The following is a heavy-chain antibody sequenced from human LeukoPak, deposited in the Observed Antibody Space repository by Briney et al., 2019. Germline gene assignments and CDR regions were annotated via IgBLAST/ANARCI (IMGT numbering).Heavy chain of an antibody. V-gene: IGHV1-2*06. J-gene: IGHJ4*02. D-gene: IGHD5-18*01. CDR3: ARVRNRWIQLWLFNY. Sequence: ASVKVSCKASGYTFTGYYMHWVRQAPGQGLEWMGRINPNSGGTNYAQKFQGRVTMTRDTSISTAYMELSRLRSDDTAAYYCARVRNRWIQLWLFNYWGQGTLVTVSS. CDR2: INPNSGGT. CDR1: GYTFTGYY.